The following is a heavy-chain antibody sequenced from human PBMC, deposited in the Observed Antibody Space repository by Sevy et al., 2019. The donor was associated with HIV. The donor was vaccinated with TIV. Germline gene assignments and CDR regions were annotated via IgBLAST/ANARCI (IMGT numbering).Heavy chain of an antibody. V-gene: IGHV1-2*06. Sequence: ASVKVSCKASGYTFTAYFIHWVRQAPGQGLEWMGRISPSSGVTNYAQKFQDRVTMTRETSITTDYMELSSLTSDETALYYCARPIYSGGYYYFDFWGQGTLVTGSS. D-gene: IGHD1-26*01. CDR1: GYTFTAYF. CDR3: ARPIYSGGYYYFDF. CDR2: ISPSSGVT. J-gene: IGHJ4*02.